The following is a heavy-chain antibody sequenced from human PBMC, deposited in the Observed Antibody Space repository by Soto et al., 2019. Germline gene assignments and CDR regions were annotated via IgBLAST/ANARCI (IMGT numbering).Heavy chain of an antibody. Sequence: QVLLLQSGSEVKKAGSSVKVSCKASGDAFKSYAIHWVRQAPGQGLEYMGRIIPSYDRTKYAQKFQGRLTLTADMYTSTVSMELSSLRSEDTAVYYCARDPTNDYGADTFDYWGQGTKVIVSS. CDR3: ARDPTNDYGADTFDY. CDR2: IIPSYDRT. CDR1: GDAFKSYA. D-gene: IGHD4-17*01. J-gene: IGHJ4*02. V-gene: IGHV1-69*06.